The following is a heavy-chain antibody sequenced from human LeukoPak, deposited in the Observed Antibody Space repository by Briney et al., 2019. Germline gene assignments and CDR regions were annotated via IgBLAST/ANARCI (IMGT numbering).Heavy chain of an antibody. D-gene: IGHD2-2*01. J-gene: IGHJ4*02. Sequence: GGSLRLSCAASGFTVSSSYMSWVRQAPGKGLEWVSVIYSGGSTYYADSVKGRFTISRDNSKNTLYLQMNSLRAEDTAVYYCARDLLRSSTSYWGQGTLVTVSS. V-gene: IGHV3-66*01. CDR2: IYSGGST. CDR3: ARDLLRSSTSY. CDR1: GFTVSSSY.